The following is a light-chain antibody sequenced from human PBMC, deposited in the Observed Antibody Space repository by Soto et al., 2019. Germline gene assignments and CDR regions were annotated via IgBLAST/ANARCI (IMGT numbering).Light chain of an antibody. CDR3: QQYNNWPPT. Sequence: EIVITQSPATLSVSPGERATLYCRASQSVSSNLAWYQQKPGQAPRLLIYGASTRATGIPARFSGSGSGTEFTLTISSLQSEDFAVYYCQQYNNWPPTFGGGTKVEFK. CDR2: GAS. V-gene: IGKV3-15*01. J-gene: IGKJ4*01. CDR1: QSVSSN.